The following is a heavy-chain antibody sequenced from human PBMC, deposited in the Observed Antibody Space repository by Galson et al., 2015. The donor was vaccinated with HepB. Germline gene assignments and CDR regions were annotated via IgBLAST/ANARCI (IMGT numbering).Heavy chain of an antibody. D-gene: IGHD3-16*01. CDR2: IYSGGST. CDR3: AREYGHSPGGSDY. CDR1: GFTVSSND. J-gene: IGHJ4*02. Sequence: SLRLSCAASGFTVSSNDMNWVRQAPGKGLEWVSVIYSGGSTYYADSVKGRFTISRDTSKNTLYLQMNSLRAEDTSVYYCAREYGHSPGGSDYWGQGILVTVSS. V-gene: IGHV3-66*01.